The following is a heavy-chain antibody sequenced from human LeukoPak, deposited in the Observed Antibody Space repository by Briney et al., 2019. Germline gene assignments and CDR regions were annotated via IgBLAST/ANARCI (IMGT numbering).Heavy chain of an antibody. CDR3: AKDHLSRYYDILTVMDV. CDR2: ISGSGGST. D-gene: IGHD3-9*01. V-gene: IGHV3-23*01. Sequence: PGGSLRLSCAASGFTFSSYAMSWVRQAPGKGLEWVSAISGSGGSTYYADSVKGRFTISRDNSKNTLYLQMSSLRAEDTAVYYCAKDHLSRYYDILTVMDVWGQGTTVTVSS. CDR1: GFTFSSYA. J-gene: IGHJ6*02.